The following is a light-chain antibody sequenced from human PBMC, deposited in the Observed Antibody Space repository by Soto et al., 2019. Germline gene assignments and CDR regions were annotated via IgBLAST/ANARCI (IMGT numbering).Light chain of an antibody. Sequence: ENVLTQSPATLSLSPGERATLSCRAGQSITNFLAWYQQKPGQAPRLLIYDASTRAAGIPARVSGGGSGTCFTLTSSGLEPEDFATYYCQQRDNSPYTFGQGTKLEI. J-gene: IGKJ2*01. CDR1: QSITNF. CDR2: DAS. CDR3: QQRDNSPYT. V-gene: IGKV3-11*01.